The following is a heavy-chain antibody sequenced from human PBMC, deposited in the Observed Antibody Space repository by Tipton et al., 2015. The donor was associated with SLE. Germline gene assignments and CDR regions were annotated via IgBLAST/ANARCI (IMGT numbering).Heavy chain of an antibody. CDR2: ISHTGST. CDR1: GYSISIGYY. J-gene: IGHJ3*02. Sequence: GPVKPSETLSLTCAVSGYSISIGYYWGWIRQPPGKGLEWIGSISHTGSTYYNPSLKSRVTISLDTSKNHFSLRLTSVTAADAAVYSCARSRESVNSAAFEIWGQGTMVTVSS. D-gene: IGHD4-23*01. CDR3: ARSRESVNSAAFEI. V-gene: IGHV4-38-2*01.